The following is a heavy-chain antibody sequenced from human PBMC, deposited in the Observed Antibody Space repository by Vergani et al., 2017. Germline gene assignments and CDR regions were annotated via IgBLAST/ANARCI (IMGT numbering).Heavy chain of an antibody. CDR1: GFTVSNYD. CDR2: IATAGDT. Sequence: VQLVESGGGVVQPGRSLRLSCAASGFTVSNYDMHWVRQVLGKGLEWVSGIATAGDTYYPGSVKGRFTISRENAKNSLYLHMNSLRAGDTAVYYCARGGRYGDYDHPFDYWGQGTLVTVSS. V-gene: IGHV3-13*01. J-gene: IGHJ4*02. CDR3: ARGGRYGDYDHPFDY. D-gene: IGHD4-17*01.